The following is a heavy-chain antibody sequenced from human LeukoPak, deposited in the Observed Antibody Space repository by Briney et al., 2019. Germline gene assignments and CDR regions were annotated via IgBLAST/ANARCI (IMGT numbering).Heavy chain of an antibody. J-gene: IGHJ3*02. CDR3: ARGADGYADAFDI. V-gene: IGHV3-7*01. CDR2: IKQDGSEK. CDR1: GFTFSSYW. D-gene: IGHD5-24*01. Sequence: GVSLRLSCAASGFTFSSYWMSWVRQAPGKGLEWVANIKQDGSEKYYVDSVKGRFTISRDNAKNSLYLQMNSLRAEDTAVYYCARGADGYADAFDIWGQGTMVTVSS.